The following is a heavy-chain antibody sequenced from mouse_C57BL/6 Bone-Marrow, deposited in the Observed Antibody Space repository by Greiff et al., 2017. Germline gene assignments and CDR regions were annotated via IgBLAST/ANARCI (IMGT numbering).Heavy chain of an antibody. CDR1: GYTFTSYW. J-gene: IGHJ4*01. V-gene: IGHV1-69*01. CDR2: IDPSDSYT. D-gene: IGHD2-1*01. CDR3: ARRWLYYGNDYYAMDY. Sequence: QVQLQQPGAELVMPGASVKLSCKASGYTFTSYWMHWVKQRPGQGLELIGEIDPSDSYTNYNQKFKGKSTLTVDKSSSTAYMQLSSLTSEDSAVYYCARRWLYYGNDYYAMDYWGQGTSVTVSS.